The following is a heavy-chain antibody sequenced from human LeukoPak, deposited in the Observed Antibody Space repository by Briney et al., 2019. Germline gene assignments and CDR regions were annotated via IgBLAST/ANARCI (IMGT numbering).Heavy chain of an antibody. CDR1: GFTFSNYW. CDR2: IKQDGSEK. J-gene: IGHJ3*02. Sequence: PGGSLRLSCAVSGFTFSNYWMSWVRQAPGKGLEWVANIKQDGSEKYYVDSVKGRFTISRDNAKNSLYLQMNSLRAEDTAVNYCARDIRCFDIWGQGTTVTVSS. CDR3: ARDIRCFDI. V-gene: IGHV3-7*01. D-gene: IGHD1-14*01.